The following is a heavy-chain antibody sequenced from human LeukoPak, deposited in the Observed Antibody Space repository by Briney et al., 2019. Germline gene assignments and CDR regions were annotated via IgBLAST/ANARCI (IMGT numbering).Heavy chain of an antibody. D-gene: IGHD6-13*01. Sequence: VASVKVFCKASGGTFSSYAISWVRQAPGQGLEWMGRIIPIFGTANYAQKFQGRVTITTDESTSTAYMELSSLRSEDTAVYYCARDVGDTYSSSWYYFDYWGQGTLVTVSS. J-gene: IGHJ4*02. CDR2: IIPIFGTA. V-gene: IGHV1-69*05. CDR1: GGTFSSYA. CDR3: ARDVGDTYSSSWYYFDY.